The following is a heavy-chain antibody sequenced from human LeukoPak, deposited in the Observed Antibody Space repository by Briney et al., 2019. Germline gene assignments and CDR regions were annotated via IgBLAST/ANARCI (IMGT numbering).Heavy chain of an antibody. D-gene: IGHD2-21*01. V-gene: IGHV4-39*01. J-gene: IGHJ4*02. Sequence: SETLSLTCTVSGVSISSSSDWWGWIRQPPGQGLEWIGSIYPTGQTYYSASLKSRVTTSVDTSKSQFSLKLSSVTAADTAVYYCARQIAYGKWYFDCWGQGTLVTVSS. CDR3: ARQIAYGKWYFDC. CDR2: IYPTGQT. CDR1: GVSISSSSDW.